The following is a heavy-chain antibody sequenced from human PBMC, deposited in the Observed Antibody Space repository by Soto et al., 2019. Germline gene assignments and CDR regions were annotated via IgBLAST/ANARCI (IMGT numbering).Heavy chain of an antibody. V-gene: IGHV3-23*01. CDR2: ISGSGGST. CDR3: AKDFQLWSYYFDY. J-gene: IGHJ4*02. Sequence: VGSLRLSCAASGFTFSSYAMSWVRQAPGKGLEWVSAISGSGGSTYYADSVKGRFTISRDNSKNTLYLQMNSLRAEDTAVYYCAKDFQLWSYYFDYWGQGTLVTVSS. CDR1: GFTFSSYA. D-gene: IGHD5-18*01.